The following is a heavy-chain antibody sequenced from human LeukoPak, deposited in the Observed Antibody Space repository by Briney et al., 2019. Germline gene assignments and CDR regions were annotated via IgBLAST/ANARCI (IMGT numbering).Heavy chain of an antibody. CDR2: IKQDGSDK. CDR3: AREYDFWRYLDY. J-gene: IGHJ4*02. CDR1: GFTFSSYW. D-gene: IGHD3-3*01. V-gene: IGHV3-7*01. Sequence: GGSLRLSCAASGFTFSSYWMSWVRQAPAKGLEWVANIKQDGSDKYYVDSVKGRFSISKDNAKNLLFLEMSSLRAEDTAVYYCAREYDFWRYLDYWGQGILVTVSS.